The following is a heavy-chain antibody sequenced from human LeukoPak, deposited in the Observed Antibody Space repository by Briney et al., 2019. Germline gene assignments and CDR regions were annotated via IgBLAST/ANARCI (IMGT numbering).Heavy chain of an antibody. CDR2: ISGSGGST. D-gene: IGHD3-22*01. CDR3: AKYYYDSSGYQAFDY. V-gene: IGHV3-23*01. J-gene: IGHJ4*02. Sequence: PGGSLRLSCAAPAFTFSSYAMSWVRQAPGKGLEWVSAISGSGGSTYYADSGKGRFTISRDNSKNTLYLQMNSLRAEDTAVYYCAKYYYDSSGYQAFDYWGQGTLVTVSS. CDR1: AFTFSSYA.